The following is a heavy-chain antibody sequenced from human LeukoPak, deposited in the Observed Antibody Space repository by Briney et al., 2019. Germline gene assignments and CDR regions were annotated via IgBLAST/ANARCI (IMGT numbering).Heavy chain of an antibody. CDR1: GFTFSSYA. J-gene: IGHJ4*02. CDR3: ARARRPVGFDYFDY. Sequence: GGSLRLSCAASGFTFSSYAMHWGRQAPGKGLEYVSAISSNGGSTYYANSVKGRFTISRDNSKNTLYLQMGSLRAEDMAVYYCARARRPVGFDYFDYWGQGTLVTVSS. CDR2: ISSNGGST. D-gene: IGHD1-26*01. V-gene: IGHV3-64*01.